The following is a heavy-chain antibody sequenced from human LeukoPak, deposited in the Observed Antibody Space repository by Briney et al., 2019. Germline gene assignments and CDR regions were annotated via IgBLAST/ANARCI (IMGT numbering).Heavy chain of an antibody. J-gene: IGHJ4*02. CDR1: GFTFSSYG. CDR3: AKDPAIFGVVNYYFDC. D-gene: IGHD3-3*02. V-gene: IGHV3-30*02. Sequence: GGSLRLSCAASGFTFSSYGMHWVRQAPGKGPEWVAFIRYDGSNKYYADSVKGRFTISRDNSKNTLYLQMNSLRAEDTAVYYCAKDPAIFGVVNYYFDCWGQGTLVTVSS. CDR2: IRYDGSNK.